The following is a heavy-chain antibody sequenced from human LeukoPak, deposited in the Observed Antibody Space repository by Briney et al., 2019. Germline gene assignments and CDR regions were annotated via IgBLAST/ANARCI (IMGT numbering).Heavy chain of an antibody. D-gene: IGHD2-15*01. CDR1: EFTFSSYP. V-gene: IGHV3-23*01. CDR2: ITGSGGST. CDR3: AKVYCSGGSCHYFMDV. J-gene: IGHJ6*03. Sequence: GGSLRLSCAASEFTFSSYPMSWVRQAPGKGLEWVSGITGSGGSTYYADSMKGRFTISRDNSKNTLYLQMNSLRAEDTAVYYCAKVYCSGGSCHYFMDVWGKGTTVTVSS.